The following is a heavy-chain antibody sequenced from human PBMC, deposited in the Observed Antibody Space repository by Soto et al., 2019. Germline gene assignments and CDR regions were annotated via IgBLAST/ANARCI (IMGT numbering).Heavy chain of an antibody. J-gene: IGHJ6*02. CDR1: GFTLSSYA. D-gene: IGHD1-26*01. V-gene: IGHV3-23*01. CDR2: IRGSGGST. Sequence: EVQLLTSGGGLVQPGGALTLSCAASGFTLSSYAMSWVRQAPGKGLEWVSGIRGSGGSTYYADSVKGRFTISRDNSKNTLYLQMNSLRAEDTAIYYCAKGLGSYHYYGMDVWGQGTTVTVSS. CDR3: AKGLGSYHYYGMDV.